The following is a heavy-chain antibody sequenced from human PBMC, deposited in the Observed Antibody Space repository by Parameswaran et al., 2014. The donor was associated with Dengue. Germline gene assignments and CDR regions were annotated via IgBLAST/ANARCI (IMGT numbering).Heavy chain of an antibody. CDR3: ARDCSSSSFMAYYMDV. CDR2: ISSSSSYI. Sequence: VRQAPGKGLEWVSSISSSSSYIYYADSVKGRFTISRDNAKNSLYLQMNSLRAEDTAVYYCARDCSSSSFMAYYMDVWGQGTTVTVSS. V-gene: IGHV3-21*01. D-gene: IGHD6-6*01. J-gene: IGHJ6*03.